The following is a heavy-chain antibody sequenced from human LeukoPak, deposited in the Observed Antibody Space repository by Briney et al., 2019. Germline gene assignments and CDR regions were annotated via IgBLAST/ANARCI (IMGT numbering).Heavy chain of an antibody. CDR1: GGSISSGTYY. D-gene: IGHD5-18*01. J-gene: IGHJ4*02. CDR2: IYHSGST. CDR3: ARGRGGYTYGPEDY. V-gene: IGHV4-30-2*01. Sequence: SQTLSLTCTVSGGSISSGTYYWCWIRQPPGKGLEWIGCIYHSGSTYYNPSLKSRVTISVDRSKNQFSLKVTSVTAADTAVYYCARGRGGYTYGPEDYWGQGTLVTVSS.